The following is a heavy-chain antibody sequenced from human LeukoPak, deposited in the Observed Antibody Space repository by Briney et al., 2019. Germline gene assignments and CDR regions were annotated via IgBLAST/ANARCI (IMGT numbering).Heavy chain of an antibody. V-gene: IGHV3-48*01. CDR1: GFTFSSYS. CDR3: ARDIITMVRGVTLDY. CDR2: ISSSSSTI. J-gene: IGHJ4*02. D-gene: IGHD3-10*01. Sequence: GGSLRLSCAASGFTFSSYSMNWARQAPGKGLEWVSYISSSSSTIYYADSVKGRFTISRDNAKNSLYLQMNSLRAEDMAVYYCARDIITMVRGVTLDYWGQGTLVTVSS.